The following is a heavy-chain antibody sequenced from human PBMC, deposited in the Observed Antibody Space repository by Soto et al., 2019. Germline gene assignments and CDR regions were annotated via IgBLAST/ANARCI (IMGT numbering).Heavy chain of an antibody. J-gene: IGHJ6*02. CDR1: GFTFSSYE. CDR3: ARGRQLVDYYYYGMDV. Sequence: GGSLRLSCAASGFTFSSYEMNWVRQAPGKGLEWVSYISSSGSTIYYADSVKGRFTISRDNAKNSLYLQMNSLRAEDTAVYYCARGRQLVDYYYYGMDVWGQGTTVTVSS. D-gene: IGHD6-6*01. V-gene: IGHV3-48*03. CDR2: ISSSGSTI.